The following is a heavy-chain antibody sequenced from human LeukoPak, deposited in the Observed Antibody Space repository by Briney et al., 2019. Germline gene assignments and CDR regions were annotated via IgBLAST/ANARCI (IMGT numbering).Heavy chain of an antibody. D-gene: IGHD2-8*01. J-gene: IGHJ3*02. CDR2: LSDNNGRS. CDR1: GITFSSHA. CDR3: ARDSFHCSDGVCSDDGFDI. V-gene: IGHV3-23*01. Sequence: HPGGSLRLSCAVSGITFSSHAMNWVRQAPGMGLEWVSSLSDNNGRSNYADSVKGRFTISRDNFKNTLYLQMNNLRVGDTAVYFCARDSFHCSDGVCSDDGFDIWGQGTLVTVSS.